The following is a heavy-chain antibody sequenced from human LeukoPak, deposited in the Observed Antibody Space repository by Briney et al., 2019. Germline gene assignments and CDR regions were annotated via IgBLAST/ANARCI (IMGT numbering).Heavy chain of an antibody. V-gene: IGHV3-21*01. CDR1: GFTFSSYS. CDR3: ARGEMATITMVDY. Sequence: PGRSLRLSCAASGFTFSSYSMNWVRQAPGKGLEWVSSISSSSSYIYYADSVKGRFTISRDNAKKSLYLQMNSLRAEDTAVYYCARGEMATITMVDYWGQGTLVTVSS. D-gene: IGHD5-24*01. J-gene: IGHJ4*02. CDR2: ISSSSSYI.